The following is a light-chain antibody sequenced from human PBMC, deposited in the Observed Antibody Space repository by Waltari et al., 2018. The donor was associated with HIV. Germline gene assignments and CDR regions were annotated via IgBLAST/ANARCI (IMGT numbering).Light chain of an antibody. V-gene: IGLV3-21*04. CDR2: DDS. CDR3: QVWDSSSDLNWV. CDR1: NIGIKS. Sequence: SYVLTQPPSVSVAPGKTARITCGGNNIGIKSVHWYQQKPGQAPVLVIYDDSDRPSVSPERFSGSNSGNTATRTISRVEAGDEADYYCQVWDSSSDLNWVFGGGTKLTVL. J-gene: IGLJ3*02.